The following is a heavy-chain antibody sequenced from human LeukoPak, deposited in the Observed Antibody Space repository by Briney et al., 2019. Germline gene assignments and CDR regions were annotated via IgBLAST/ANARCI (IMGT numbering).Heavy chain of an antibody. D-gene: IGHD4-17*01. CDR2: ISGSGGST. Sequence: GGSLRLSCAASGFTFSSYAMSWVRQAPGKGLEWVSAISGSGGSTYYADSVKGRFTISRDNSKNTLYLQMNSLRAEDTAVYYCTTNTVKAYFDYWGQGTLVTISS. V-gene: IGHV3-23*01. J-gene: IGHJ4*02. CDR1: GFTFSSYA. CDR3: TTNTVKAYFDY.